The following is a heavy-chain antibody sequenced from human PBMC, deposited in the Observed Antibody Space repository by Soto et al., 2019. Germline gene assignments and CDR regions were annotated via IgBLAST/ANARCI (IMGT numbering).Heavy chain of an antibody. CDR1: GFTFSGYG. CDR2: ISYDGSEK. Sequence: QVQLVESGGGVVQPGRSLRLSCAASGFTFSGYGMHWVRQAPGKGLEWVAVISYDGSEKYYAVSVKGRFTISRDNSKNTLYLQMNSLRAEDTAVYYCAKGAVTTSLYYFDYWGQGTLVPVSS. J-gene: IGHJ4*02. D-gene: IGHD4-17*01. CDR3: AKGAVTTSLYYFDY. V-gene: IGHV3-30*18.